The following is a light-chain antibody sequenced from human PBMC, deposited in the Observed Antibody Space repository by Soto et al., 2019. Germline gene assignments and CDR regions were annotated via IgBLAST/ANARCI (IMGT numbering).Light chain of an antibody. CDR3: RQANSFPST. V-gene: IGKV1-12*02. CDR2: GAS. J-gene: IGKJ2*01. Sequence: DIQMTQSPSSVSASVGDRVTITCRASQDISSWLAWYQQKPGKAPKLLIYGASSLQSGVPSRVSGSGSGTDFTLTISRLQPEDFATYYCRQANSFPSTFGQGTKLEIK. CDR1: QDISSW.